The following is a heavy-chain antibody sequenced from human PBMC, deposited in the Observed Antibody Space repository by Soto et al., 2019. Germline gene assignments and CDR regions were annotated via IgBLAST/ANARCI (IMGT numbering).Heavy chain of an antibody. CDR1: GGSISSYY. J-gene: IGHJ3*02. CDR3: ARQGAGNIWNDDAFDI. CDR2: IYYSGST. D-gene: IGHD1-20*01. V-gene: IGHV4-59*08. Sequence: SETLSLTCTVSGGSISSYYWSWIRQPPGKGLEWIGYIYYSGSTNYNPSLKSRVTISVDTSKNQFSLKLSSVTAADTAVYYCARQGAGNIWNDDAFDIWGQGTMVTVSS.